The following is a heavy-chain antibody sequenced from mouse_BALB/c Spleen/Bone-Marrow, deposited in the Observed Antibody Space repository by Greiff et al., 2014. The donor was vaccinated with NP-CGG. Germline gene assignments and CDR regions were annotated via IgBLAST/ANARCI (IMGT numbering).Heavy chain of an antibody. Sequence: SGGGLVQPGGSLKLSCAASGFDFSRYWMSWARQAPGKGLEWIGEINPDSNTINYTPSLKDKLIISRDNAKNTLYLQMSKVRSEDTALYYCSRLGYYGGFAYWGQGTLVTGSA. CDR3: SRLGYYGGFAY. J-gene: IGHJ3*01. CDR1: GFDFSRYW. CDR2: INPDSNTI. D-gene: IGHD2-3*01. V-gene: IGHV4-1*02.